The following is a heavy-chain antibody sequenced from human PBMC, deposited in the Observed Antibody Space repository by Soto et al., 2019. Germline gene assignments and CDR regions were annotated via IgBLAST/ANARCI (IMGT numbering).Heavy chain of an antibody. CDR3: ARGLYYYDSSGYYFNY. Sequence: SVKVSCKASGGTFSSYAISWVRQAPGQGLEWMGGIIPIFGTANYAQKFQGRVTITADESTSTAYMELRSLRSDDTAVYYCARGLYYYDSSGYYFNYWGQGTLVTVSS. V-gene: IGHV1-69*13. J-gene: IGHJ4*02. CDR1: GGTFSSYA. CDR2: IIPIFGTA. D-gene: IGHD3-22*01.